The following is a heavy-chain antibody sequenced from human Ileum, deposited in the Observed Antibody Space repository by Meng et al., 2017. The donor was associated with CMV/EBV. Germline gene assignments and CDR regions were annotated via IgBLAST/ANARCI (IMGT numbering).Heavy chain of an antibody. Sequence: YVFTGNYIHWVRQAPGQGLEWMGWINPNSGGTKYAQKFQGRVTMTRDTSISTAYMELNRLRSDDTAVYYCARGDHIVVVTAIPWADYWGQGALVTVSS. CDR3: ARGDHIVVVTAIPWADY. CDR2: INPNSGGT. D-gene: IGHD2-21*02. CDR1: YVFTGNY. J-gene: IGHJ4*02. V-gene: IGHV1-2*02.